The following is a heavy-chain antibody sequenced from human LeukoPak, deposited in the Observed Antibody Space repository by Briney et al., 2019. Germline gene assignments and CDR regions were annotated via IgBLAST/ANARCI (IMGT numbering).Heavy chain of an antibody. V-gene: IGHV3-48*03. Sequence: GGSLRLSCAASGFTFSSYEMNWVRQAPGKGLEWVSYISSSGSTIYYADSVKGRLTISRDNAKNSLYLQMNRLRPEDAAVYYCAKAPVTTCRGAFCYPFDYWGLGTLVTVSS. J-gene: IGHJ4*02. CDR3: AKAPVTTCRGAFCYPFDY. CDR2: ISSSGSTI. D-gene: IGHD2-15*01. CDR1: GFTFSSYE.